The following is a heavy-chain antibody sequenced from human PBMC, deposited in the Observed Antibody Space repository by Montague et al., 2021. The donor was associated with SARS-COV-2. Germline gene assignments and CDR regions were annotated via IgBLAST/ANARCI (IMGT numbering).Heavy chain of an antibody. CDR3: AKEGGTITTTFDY. Sequence: SLRLSCAASGFTFNTYGMSWVRQAPGQGLEWVSCISGSGGTYYAGSVEGRFDISRDTYNNTLYLQMNSLRAEDTAIYYCAKEGGTITTTFDYWGQGSLVTVSS. D-gene: IGHD1-14*01. CDR2: ISGSGGT. V-gene: IGHV3-23*01. J-gene: IGHJ4*02. CDR1: GFTFNTYG.